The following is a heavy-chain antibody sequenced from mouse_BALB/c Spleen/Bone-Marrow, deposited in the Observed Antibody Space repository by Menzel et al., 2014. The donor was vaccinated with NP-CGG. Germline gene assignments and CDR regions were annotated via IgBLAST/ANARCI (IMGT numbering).Heavy chain of an antibody. CDR1: GFNIKDTY. V-gene: IGHV14-3*02. CDR2: IDPANGNT. Sequence: EVKLVESGAELVKPGASVKLSCTASGFNIKDTYMHWVKQRPEQGLEWIGRIDPANGNTKYDPKFQGKATITTDTSSSTAYLQLRSLTSEDTAVYYCARYDYRYSWFAYWGQGTLVTVSA. CDR3: ARYDYRYSWFAY. D-gene: IGHD2-14*01. J-gene: IGHJ3*01.